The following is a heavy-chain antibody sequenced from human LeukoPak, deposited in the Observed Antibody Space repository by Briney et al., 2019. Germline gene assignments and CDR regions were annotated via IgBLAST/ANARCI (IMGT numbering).Heavy chain of an antibody. Sequence: GRSLRPSYAASGLTSPRYAMSWVRLPRGKGMEWDSAMSGGGGSTYYADSVKGRFTISRDNSKNTLYLQMNSLRAEDTAVYYCAKGGYSSSWYHYYYGMDVWGQGTTVTVSS. J-gene: IGHJ6*02. D-gene: IGHD6-13*01. CDR2: MSGGGGST. CDR3: AKGGYSSSWYHYYYGMDV. CDR1: GLTSPRYA. V-gene: IGHV3-23*01.